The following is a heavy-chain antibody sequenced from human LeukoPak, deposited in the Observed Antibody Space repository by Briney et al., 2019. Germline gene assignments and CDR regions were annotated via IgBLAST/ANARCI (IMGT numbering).Heavy chain of an antibody. Sequence: PGRSLLLSCVASGFIFNSHGMYWVRQAPGMGLEWVAVVSYDGSKKYYADAVKGRFTISRDNSKNTLYLQMESLRAEDTAVYYCAKDWYSSSWAAFDIWGQGTMVTVSS. V-gene: IGHV3-30*18. J-gene: IGHJ3*02. D-gene: IGHD6-13*01. CDR1: GFIFNSHG. CDR2: VSYDGSKK. CDR3: AKDWYSSSWAAFDI.